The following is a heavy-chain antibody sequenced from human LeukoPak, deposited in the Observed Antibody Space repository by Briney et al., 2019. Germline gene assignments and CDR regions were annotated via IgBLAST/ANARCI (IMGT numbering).Heavy chain of an antibody. V-gene: IGHV3-30*02. CDR3: AKDYYDFWSGYYWGLDY. J-gene: IGHJ4*02. CDR1: GFTFSSYS. Sequence: GGSLRLSCAASGFTFSSYSMNWVRQAPGKGLEWVAFIRYDGSNKYYADSVKGRFTISRDNSKNTLYLQMNSLRAEDTAVYYCAKDYYDFWSGYYWGLDYWGQGTLVTVSS. D-gene: IGHD3-3*01. CDR2: IRYDGSNK.